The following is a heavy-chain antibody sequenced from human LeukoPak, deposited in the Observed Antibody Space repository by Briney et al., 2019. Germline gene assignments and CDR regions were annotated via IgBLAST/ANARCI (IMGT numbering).Heavy chain of an antibody. Sequence: GGTLRLSCAVSGVTLSSYGMHWVRQPPGKGLEWVAVISYGGSNKYYADSVKGGFTISRDKSKNTLYLQMNTLTAEDTDVYYCAKDETMVRGVTPGPDYWGQGTLVTISS. D-gene: IGHD3-10*01. J-gene: IGHJ4*02. CDR3: AKDETMVRGVTPGPDY. CDR1: GVTLSSYG. V-gene: IGHV3-30*18. CDR2: ISYGGSNK.